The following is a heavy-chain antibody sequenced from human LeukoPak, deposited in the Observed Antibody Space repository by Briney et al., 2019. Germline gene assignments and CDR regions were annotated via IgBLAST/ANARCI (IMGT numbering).Heavy chain of an antibody. Sequence: ASVKVSCKTSGYTFTTYGVSWVRQAHGHGLEWVGWVSGYTGNTNYAERFQGRVTMTIDASTSTVYMELTNLRSDDTAVYFCARGEVSASLYYFDFWGQGTLVTVS. J-gene: IGHJ4*02. D-gene: IGHD1-14*01. CDR3: ARGEVSASLYYFDF. CDR2: VSGYTGNT. V-gene: IGHV1-18*01. CDR1: GYTFTTYG.